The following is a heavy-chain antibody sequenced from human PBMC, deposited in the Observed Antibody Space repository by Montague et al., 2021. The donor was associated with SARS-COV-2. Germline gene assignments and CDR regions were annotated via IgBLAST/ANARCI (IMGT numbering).Heavy chain of an antibody. D-gene: IGHD2-21*02. V-gene: IGHV4-31*03. CDR1: GDSLSTDFYY. CDR2: VYKSGST. Sequence: TLSLTCSVSGDSLSTDFYYWTWVRQSPGKCLEWIGYVYKSGSTHYNPSLRSRVTMSVDTSKNQFSLKLRSVTAADTAIYYCARQQVTHSLDYWGQGILVTVSS. J-gene: IGHJ4*02. CDR3: ARQQVTHSLDY.